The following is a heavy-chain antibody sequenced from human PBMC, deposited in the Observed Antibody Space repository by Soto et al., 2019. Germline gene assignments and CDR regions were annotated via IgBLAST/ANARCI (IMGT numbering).Heavy chain of an antibody. CDR1: GFTISSYD. V-gene: IGHV3-13*01. J-gene: IGHJ4*02. D-gene: IGHD3-16*01. CDR2: IGTAGDT. Sequence: EVQLVESGGGLVQPGGSLRLSCAASGFTISSYDMHWVRQATGKGLEWVSAIGTAGDTYYPGSVKGRFTISRENAKNSLYLQMNSLRAGDTAVYYCARERDRGGRGFDYWGQGTLVTVSS. CDR3: ARERDRGGRGFDY.